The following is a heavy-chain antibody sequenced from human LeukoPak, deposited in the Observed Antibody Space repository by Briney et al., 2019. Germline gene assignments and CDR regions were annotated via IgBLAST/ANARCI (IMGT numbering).Heavy chain of an antibody. CDR3: GQNGGV. Sequence: QTGGPLTLPCAASGFTFSTFAMIWLRQPPGKDLEWVSLISRDGVSTYYADSVKGRFTMSRDNSQDALYLQMNSLRVEDTAFYYCGQNGGVWGQGTLVTVYS. CDR2: ISRDGVST. D-gene: IGHD3-16*01. CDR1: GFTFSTFA. V-gene: IGHV3-43D*03. J-gene: IGHJ4*02.